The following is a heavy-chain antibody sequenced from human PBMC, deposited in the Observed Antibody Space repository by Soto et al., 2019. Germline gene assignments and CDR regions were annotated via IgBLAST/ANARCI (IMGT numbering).Heavy chain of an antibody. V-gene: IGHV1-69*01. D-gene: IGHD3-16*01. J-gene: IGHJ6*02. Sequence: QVKLVQSGAEVRKPGSSVKVSCKASGGTLTISSHGISWVRQAPGQGLEWMGGIIAMFGTANYAQKFQGRVTITADESTSTAYMELSSLRSEDTAVYYCGVPIWGSYPLRNHGMDVWGQGAAVSVSS. CDR2: IIAMFGTA. CDR3: GVPIWGSYPLRNHGMDV. CDR1: GGTLTISSHG.